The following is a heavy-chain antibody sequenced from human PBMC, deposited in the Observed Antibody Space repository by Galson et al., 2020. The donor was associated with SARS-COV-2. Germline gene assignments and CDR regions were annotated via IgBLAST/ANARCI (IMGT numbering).Heavy chain of an antibody. V-gene: IGHV3-30*04. CDR2: ISFDGINN. J-gene: IGHJ4*02. CDR1: GFTFSTYA. CDR3: VRDYDVSTSYFRGLFDY. Sequence: GGSLRLSCAASGFTFSTYAMHWVRQAPGKGLAWVAVISFDGINNYYADSVKDRFTVSRDNSKNTLYLQMDSLKTEDTALYYCVRDYDVSTSYFRGLFDYWGQGILVTVSS. D-gene: IGHD3-9*01.